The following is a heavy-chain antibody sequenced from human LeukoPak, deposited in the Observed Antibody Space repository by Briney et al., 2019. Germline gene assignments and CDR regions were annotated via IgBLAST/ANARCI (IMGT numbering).Heavy chain of an antibody. Sequence: GGSLRLSCAASGFTVSSNYMSWVRQTPGAGLEWVSIIYSGGHTYYADSVKGRLTISRDNSKNTVYLQMNSLTAEDTAVFYCATMETSAWYYFDYWGQGTLVTVSS. CDR1: GFTVSSNY. CDR2: IYSGGHT. D-gene: IGHD6-19*01. V-gene: IGHV3-53*01. J-gene: IGHJ4*02. CDR3: ATMETSAWYYFDY.